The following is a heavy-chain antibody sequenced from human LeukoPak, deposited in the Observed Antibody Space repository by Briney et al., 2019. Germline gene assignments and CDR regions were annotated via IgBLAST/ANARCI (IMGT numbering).Heavy chain of an antibody. V-gene: IGHV3-30*18. CDR1: GFTFSSYG. D-gene: IGHD4-17*01. CDR2: ISYDGSNK. Sequence: GRSLRLSCAASGFTFSSYGVHWIRQAPGKGLEWVAVISYDGSNKYYADSVKGRFTISRDNSKDTLYLQMNSLRAEDTAVYYCAKDATDGDYVFDYCGQGTLVTVSS. CDR3: AKDATDGDYVFDY. J-gene: IGHJ4*02.